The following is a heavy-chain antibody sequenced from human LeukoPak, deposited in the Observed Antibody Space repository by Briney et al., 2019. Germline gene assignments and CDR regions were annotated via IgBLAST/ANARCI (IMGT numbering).Heavy chain of an antibody. CDR2: IYHSGST. J-gene: IGHJ4*02. CDR3: ARYTNGVGDY. CDR1: GGSISSGGYS. D-gene: IGHD2-8*01. V-gene: IGHV4-30-2*01. Sequence: SETLSLICAVSGGSISSGGYSWSWIRQPPGKGLEWIGYIYHSGSTYYNPSLKSRVTISVDRSKNQFSLKLSSVTAADTAVYYCARYTNGVGDYWGQGTLVTVSS.